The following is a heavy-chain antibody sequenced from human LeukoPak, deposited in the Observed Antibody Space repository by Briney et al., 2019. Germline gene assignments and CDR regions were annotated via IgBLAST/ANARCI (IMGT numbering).Heavy chain of an antibody. V-gene: IGHV1-18*01. Sequence: ASVKVSCKASGYTFTDYGFSWVRQAPGQGLEWMGRISAYNGDTNFAQTFQGRVAMTTDTSTSTAYMELRSLRSDDTAVYYCARTRWRGYDWRGWFDPWGQGSLVTVS. CDR2: ISAYNGDT. D-gene: IGHD3-3*01. J-gene: IGHJ5*02. CDR1: GYTFTDYG. CDR3: ARTRWRGYDWRGWFDP.